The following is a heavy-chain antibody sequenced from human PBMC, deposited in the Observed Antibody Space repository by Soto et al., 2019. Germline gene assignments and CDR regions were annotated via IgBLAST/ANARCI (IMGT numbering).Heavy chain of an antibody. CDR1: GGSISSYY. Sequence: SETLSLTCSVSGGSISSYYWSWIRQPPGKGLEWIGYIYYSGSTNYNPSLKSRVTISVDTSKNQFSLKLSSATAADTAVYYCARSDGRYWGQGTLVTVSS. CDR2: IYYSGST. J-gene: IGHJ4*02. V-gene: IGHV4-59*01. CDR3: ARSDGRY.